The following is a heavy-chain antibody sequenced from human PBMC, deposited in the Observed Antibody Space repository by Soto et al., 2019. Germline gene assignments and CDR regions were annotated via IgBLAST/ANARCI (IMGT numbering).Heavy chain of an antibody. V-gene: IGHV6-1*01. CDR3: ASDKWITGTKYYGMDV. CDR1: GDSVSSNSAA. CDR2: TYYRSKWYN. J-gene: IGHJ6*02. D-gene: IGHD1-7*01. Sequence: SQTLSLTCAISGDSVSSNSAAWNWIRQSPSRGLEWLGRTYYRSKWYNDYAVSVKSRITINPDTSKNQFSLQLNSVTPEDTAVYYCASDKWITGTKYYGMDVWGQGTTVTVSS.